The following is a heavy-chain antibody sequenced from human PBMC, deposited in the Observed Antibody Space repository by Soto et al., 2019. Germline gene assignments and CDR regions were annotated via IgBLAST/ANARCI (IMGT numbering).Heavy chain of an antibody. Sequence: GGSLRLSCAASGFTFRSYGMHWVRQAPGKGLEWVAIIWYDGSNKYYADSVKDRFTISRDNSKNTLYLQMNSLRAEDTAMYYCPREYCNGGSCYSDYWGQGTLVTVSS. CDR2: IWYDGSNK. D-gene: IGHD2-15*01. V-gene: IGHV3-33*01. CDR3: PREYCNGGSCYSDY. J-gene: IGHJ4*02. CDR1: GFTFRSYG.